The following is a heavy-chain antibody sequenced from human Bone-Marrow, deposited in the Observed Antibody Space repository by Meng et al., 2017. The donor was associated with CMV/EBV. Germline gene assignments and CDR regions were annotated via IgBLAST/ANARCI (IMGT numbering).Heavy chain of an antibody. Sequence: FNFRDYYMNWIRQAPGKGLEWVSFISSSSSFTNYVDSVKGRFTISRDNSKNTLYLQMNSLRAEDTAVYYCARDTIPGYYYYYGMDVWGQGTTVTGSS. CDR3: ARDTIPGYYYYYGMDV. D-gene: IGHD3-9*01. CDR2: ISSSSSFT. V-gene: IGHV3-11*06. J-gene: IGHJ6*02. CDR1: FNFRDYY.